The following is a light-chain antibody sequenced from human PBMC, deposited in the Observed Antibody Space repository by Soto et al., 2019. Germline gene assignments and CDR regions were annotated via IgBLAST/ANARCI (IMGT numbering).Light chain of an antibody. Sequence: EIVLTQSPGTLSLSPGERATLSCRASQSVSSSYLAWYQQKPGQAPRLLIYGASPRATGIPDRFSGSGSGTDITLTISRLEPEDFAVYYCQQYGSSTWTCGQGTKVEI. CDR2: GAS. CDR1: QSVSSSY. V-gene: IGKV3-20*01. J-gene: IGKJ1*01. CDR3: QQYGSSTWT.